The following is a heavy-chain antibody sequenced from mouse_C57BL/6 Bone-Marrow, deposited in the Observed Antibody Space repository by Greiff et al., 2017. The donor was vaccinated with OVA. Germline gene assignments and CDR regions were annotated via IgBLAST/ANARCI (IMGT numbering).Heavy chain of an antibody. V-gene: IGHV5-4*01. Sequence: EVQVVESGGGLVKPGGSLKLSCAASGFTFSSYAMSWVRQTPEKRLEWVATISDGGSYTYYPDNVKGRFTISRDNAKNNLYLQMSHLKSEDTAMYYCARGSNYIYYYAMDYWGQGTSVTVSS. CDR1: GFTFSSYA. D-gene: IGHD2-5*01. J-gene: IGHJ4*01. CDR2: ISDGGSYT. CDR3: ARGSNYIYYYAMDY.